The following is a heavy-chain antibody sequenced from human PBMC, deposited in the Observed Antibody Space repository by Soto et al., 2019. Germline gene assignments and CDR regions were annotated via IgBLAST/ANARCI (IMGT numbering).Heavy chain of an antibody. CDR2: ISSSSSYI. V-gene: IGHV3-21*01. Sequence: EVQLVESGGGLVKPGGSLRLSCAASGFTFSSYSMNWVRQAPGKGLEWVSSISSSSSYIYYADSVKGRFTISRDNAKNSLYLQMNSLGAEDTAVYYCARVVVVPAAGIDYGGQGTLVTVSS. D-gene: IGHD2-2*01. CDR3: ARVVVVPAAGIDY. CDR1: GFTFSSYS. J-gene: IGHJ4*02.